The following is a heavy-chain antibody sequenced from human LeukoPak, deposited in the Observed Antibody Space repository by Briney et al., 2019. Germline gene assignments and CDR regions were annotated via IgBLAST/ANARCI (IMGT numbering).Heavy chain of an antibody. CDR3: ATDSPTMPGGY. CDR1: EYTFTDYY. Sequence: ASVKVSCKASEYTFTDYYMHWVQQAPGKGLEWMGRVDPEDGETIYAEKFQGRVTITADTSTDTAYMELSSLRSEDTAVYYCATDSPTMPGGYWGQGTLVTVSS. CDR2: VDPEDGET. J-gene: IGHJ4*02. D-gene: IGHD1-26*01. V-gene: IGHV1-69-2*01.